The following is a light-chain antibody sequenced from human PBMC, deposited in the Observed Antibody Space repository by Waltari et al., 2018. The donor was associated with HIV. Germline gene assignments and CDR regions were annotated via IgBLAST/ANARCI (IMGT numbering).Light chain of an antibody. CDR1: SSDVGSYNL. V-gene: IGLV2-23*02. CDR2: EVI. CDR3: CSYAGSSNWV. J-gene: IGLJ3*02. Sequence: LTQPASVSGSPGQSITISCTGSSSDVGSYNLVSWYQQHPGKAPKLMIYEVINRPSGVSNRFSGSKSGNTASLTISGLQAEDEADYYCCSYAGSSNWVFGGGTKLTVL.